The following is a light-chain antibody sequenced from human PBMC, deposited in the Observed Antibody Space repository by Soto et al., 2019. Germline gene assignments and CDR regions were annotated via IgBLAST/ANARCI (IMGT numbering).Light chain of an antibody. CDR2: EVV. CDR1: SSDVGGYNY. J-gene: IGLJ2*01. V-gene: IGLV2-14*01. Sequence: QSALTQPASVSGSPGQSITISCTGSSSDVGGYNYVSWYQQHPGKAPKLMIFEVVNRPSGVSYRFSGSKSGNTASLTISGLQAEYEADYYCSSYTSSNTVVFGGGTKVTVL. CDR3: SSYTSSNTVV.